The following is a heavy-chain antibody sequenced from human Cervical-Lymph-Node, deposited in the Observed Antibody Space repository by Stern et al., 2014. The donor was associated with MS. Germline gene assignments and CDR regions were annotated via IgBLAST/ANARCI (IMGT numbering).Heavy chain of an antibody. CDR1: GFSLRTNGVA. CDR3: ARQGNVDWSPHSYYVMDV. CDR2: IYWDGDK. V-gene: IGHV2-5*02. D-gene: IGHD3-9*01. J-gene: IGHJ6*02. Sequence: QITLKESGPTLVKPTETLRLTCTFSGFSLRTNGVAVGWIRPTPGKALEFLALIYWDGDKRYNPSLNRRLTIPTDTSQSQVVLKMTSLDPVDTATYYCARQGNVDWSPHSYYVMDVWGQGTTVTVTS.